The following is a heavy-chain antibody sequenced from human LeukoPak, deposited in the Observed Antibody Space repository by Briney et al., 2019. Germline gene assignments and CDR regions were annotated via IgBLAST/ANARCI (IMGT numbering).Heavy chain of an antibody. J-gene: IGHJ6*03. D-gene: IGHD6-6*01. V-gene: IGHV1-24*01. CDR2: FDPEDGET. CDR1: GYTFTGYY. Sequence: ASVKVSCKASGYTFTGYYMHWVRQAPGQGLEWMGGFDPEDGETIYAQKFQGRVTMTEDTSTSTGYMELRSLRSDDTAVYYCARGSIGGRPFYMDVWGKGTTVTVSS. CDR3: ARGSIGGRPFYMDV.